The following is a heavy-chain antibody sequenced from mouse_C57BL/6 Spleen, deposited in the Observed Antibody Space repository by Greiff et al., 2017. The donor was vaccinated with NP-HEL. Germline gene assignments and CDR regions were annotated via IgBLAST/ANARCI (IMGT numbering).Heavy chain of an antibody. D-gene: IGHD1-1*01. V-gene: IGHV1-15*01. Sequence: QVQLKQSGAELVRPGASVTLSCKASGYTFTDYEMHWVKQTPVHGLEWIGAIDPETGGTAYNQKFKGKAILTADKSSSTAYMELRSLTSEDSAVYYCTRGKHYYGSSSWFAYWGQGTLVTVSA. CDR2: IDPETGGT. J-gene: IGHJ3*01. CDR1: GYTFTDYE. CDR3: TRGKHYYGSSSWFAY.